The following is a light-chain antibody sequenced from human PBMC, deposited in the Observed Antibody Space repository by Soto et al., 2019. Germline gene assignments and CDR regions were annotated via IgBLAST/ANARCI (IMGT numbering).Light chain of an antibody. CDR2: GAS. CDR3: QEDDNWHRGT. V-gene: IGKV3-15*01. Sequence: EIVMTQSPATLSVSPGERATLSCRASQSVSNNLAWYQQKPGQAPRLLIYGASTRTTGIPARFSGSGSGTVLSLTFSGVRSEDFAVYYCQEDDNWHRGTCGGGTKVEIK. J-gene: IGKJ4*01. CDR1: QSVSNN.